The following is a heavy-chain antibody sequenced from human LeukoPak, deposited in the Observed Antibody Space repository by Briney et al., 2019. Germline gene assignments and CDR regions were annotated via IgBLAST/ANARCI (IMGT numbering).Heavy chain of an antibody. CDR2: ISSSGSTI. CDR1: GFTFSDYY. Sequence: GGSLRLSCAASGFTFSDYYMSWIRQAPGKGLEWVSYISSSGSTIYYADSVKGRFTISRDNAKNSLYLQMNSLRAEDTAVYYCARELSRDGYGEGGAYYYYGMDVWGKGTTVTVSS. D-gene: IGHD5-24*01. CDR3: ARELSRDGYGEGGAYYYYGMDV. V-gene: IGHV3-11*01. J-gene: IGHJ6*04.